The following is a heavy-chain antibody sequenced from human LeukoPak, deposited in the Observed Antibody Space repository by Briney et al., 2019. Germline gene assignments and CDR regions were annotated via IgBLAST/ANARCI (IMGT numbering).Heavy chain of an antibody. Sequence: GESLKISCKGSGYSSTSYWIGWVHHMPGKGLEWMGIIYPGDSDTRYSPSFQAPVTISAAKFISTAYLQWSSLKAYDTSMNLRTGQEGGTNLDYWGQGTLVTVSS. CDR2: IYPGDSDT. J-gene: IGHJ4*02. CDR1: GYSSTSYW. CDR3: TGQEGGTNLDY. V-gene: IGHV5-51*07. D-gene: IGHD2-15*01.